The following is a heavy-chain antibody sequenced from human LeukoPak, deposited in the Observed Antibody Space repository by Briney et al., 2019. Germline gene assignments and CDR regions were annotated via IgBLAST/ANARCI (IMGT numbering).Heavy chain of an antibody. D-gene: IGHD6-13*01. J-gene: IGHJ1*01. CDR2: KKQDGSEK. CDR3: ARDPPLITAAGSRYFQH. Sequence: GGSLSLSCAASGFTFSSNWMSWVRQAPGKGLEWVANKKQDGSEKYYVDSVKGRFTISRDNAKNSLYLQMNSLRAEDTAVYYCARDPPLITAAGSRYFQHWGQGTLVTVSS. CDR1: GFTFSSNW. V-gene: IGHV3-7*01.